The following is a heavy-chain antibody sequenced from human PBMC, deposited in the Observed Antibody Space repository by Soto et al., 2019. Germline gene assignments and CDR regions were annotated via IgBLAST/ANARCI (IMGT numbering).Heavy chain of an antibody. CDR2: IYYSGST. CDR3: ARKWGWYFDF. D-gene: IGHD1-26*01. Sequence: QVQLQESGPGLVKPSETLSLTCTVSGGSISSYYWSWIRQPPGKGLEWIGYIYYSGSTNYNPSLKSRVTISVDTSKNHFSLKLSSVTAADTAVYYCARKWGWYFDFWGRGTLVTVSS. V-gene: IGHV4-59*08. CDR1: GGSISSYY. J-gene: IGHJ2*01.